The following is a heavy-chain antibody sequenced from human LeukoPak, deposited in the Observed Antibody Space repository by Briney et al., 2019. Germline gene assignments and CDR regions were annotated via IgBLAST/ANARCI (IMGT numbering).Heavy chain of an antibody. CDR3: ASDGSGGYSYGYYCYYYMDV. J-gene: IGHJ6*03. Sequence: SVKVSCKASGGTFSSYAISWVRQAPGQGLEWMGRIIPIFGTANYAQKFQGRVTITADKSTSTAYMELSSLRSEDTAVYYCASDGSGGYSYGYYCYYYMDVWGKGTTVTVSS. V-gene: IGHV1-69*06. CDR2: IIPIFGTA. D-gene: IGHD5-18*01. CDR1: GGTFSSYA.